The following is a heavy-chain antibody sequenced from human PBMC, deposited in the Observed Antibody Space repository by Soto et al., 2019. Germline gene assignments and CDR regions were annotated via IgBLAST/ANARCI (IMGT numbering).Heavy chain of an antibody. CDR2: IYPGDSDT. Sequence: EVQLVQSGAEVKKPGESLKISCKGSGYSFTSYWIGWVRQMPGKGLEWMGIIYPGDSDTRYSPSFQGQVTISADKSISTAYLQWSSLKASDTAMYYYARLRGESTSWGYYYYGMDVWGQGTTVTVSS. J-gene: IGHJ6*02. D-gene: IGHD3-10*01. V-gene: IGHV5-51*01. CDR1: GYSFTSYW. CDR3: ARLRGESTSWGYYYYGMDV.